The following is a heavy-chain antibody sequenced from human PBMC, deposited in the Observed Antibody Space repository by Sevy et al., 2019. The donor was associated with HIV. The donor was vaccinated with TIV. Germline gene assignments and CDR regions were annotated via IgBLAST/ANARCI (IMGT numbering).Heavy chain of an antibody. CDR3: TTDRHIVVVPAAPSPYYYYYGIDV. V-gene: IGHV3-15*01. D-gene: IGHD2-2*01. CDR2: IKSKTDGGTT. Sequence: GGSLRLSCAASGFTFSNAWMSWVRQAPGKGLEWVGRIKSKTDGGTTDYAAPVKGRFTISRDDSKNTLYLQMNSLKTEDTAVYYCTTDRHIVVVPAAPSPYYYYYGIDVWGQGTTVTVSS. CDR1: GFTFSNAW. J-gene: IGHJ6*02.